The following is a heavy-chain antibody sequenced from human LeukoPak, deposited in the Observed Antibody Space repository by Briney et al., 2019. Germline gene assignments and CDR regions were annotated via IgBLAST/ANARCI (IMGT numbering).Heavy chain of an antibody. CDR3: ARGGTIADY. V-gene: IGHV4-61*02. CDR1: GGSISSGSYY. CDR2: IYTSGST. J-gene: IGHJ4*02. Sequence: SETLSLTCTVSGGSISSGSYYWSWIRQPAGKGLEWIGRIYTSGSTNYNPSLKSRVTISVDTSKNQFSLKLSSVTAADTAVYYCARGGTIADYWGQGTLVTVSS. D-gene: IGHD1-14*01.